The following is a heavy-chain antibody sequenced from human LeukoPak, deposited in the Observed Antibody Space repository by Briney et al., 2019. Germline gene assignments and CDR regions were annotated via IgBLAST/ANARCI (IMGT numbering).Heavy chain of an antibody. J-gene: IGHJ3*02. Sequence: GGSLRLSCAASGFTVSSNYMSWVRQAPGKGLEWVSVIYSGGSTYYADSVKGRFTISRDNSKNTLYLQMNSLRAEDTAVYYCAREHCSGGSCYYGGDAFDIWGQGTMVTVSS. CDR3: AREHCSGGSCYYGGDAFDI. CDR1: GFTVSSNY. CDR2: IYSGGST. V-gene: IGHV3-53*01. D-gene: IGHD2-15*01.